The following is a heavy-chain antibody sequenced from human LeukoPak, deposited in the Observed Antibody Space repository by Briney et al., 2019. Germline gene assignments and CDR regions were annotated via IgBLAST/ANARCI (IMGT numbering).Heavy chain of an antibody. CDR1: GFTFGDYA. V-gene: IGHV3-49*03. J-gene: IGHJ5*02. CDR3: TRDRDYYPELRFDP. D-gene: IGHD3-22*01. CDR2: IRSKAYGGTT. Sequence: GGSLRLSCTASGFTFGDYAMSWFRQAPGKGLEWVGFIRSKAYGGTTEYAASVKGRFTISRDDSKSIAYLQMNSLKTEDTAVYYCTRDRDYYPELRFDPWGQGTLVTVSS.